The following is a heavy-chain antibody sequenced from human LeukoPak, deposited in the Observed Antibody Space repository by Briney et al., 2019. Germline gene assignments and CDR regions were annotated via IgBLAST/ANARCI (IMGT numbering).Heavy chain of an antibody. Sequence: PGGSLRLSCAASGFIFSCCEMNWVRQAPGKGLEWISYISISGTTIYYAESVKGRFTIYRHNTKNSLYLQMNSLRGQDTGVFYCVRGGGSAYKYNAFDIWGQGTMVTGSS. CDR3: VRGGGSAYKYNAFDI. V-gene: IGHV3-48*03. CDR2: ISISGTTI. D-gene: IGHD3-22*01. J-gene: IGHJ3*02. CDR1: GFIFSCCE.